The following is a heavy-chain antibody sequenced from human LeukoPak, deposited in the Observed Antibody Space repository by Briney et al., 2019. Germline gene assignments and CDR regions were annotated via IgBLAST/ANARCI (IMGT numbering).Heavy chain of an antibody. J-gene: IGHJ6*02. Sequence: GGSLRLSCAASGFTFSSYAMSWVRQAPGKGLEWVSAISGSGGSTYYADSVKGRFTISRDNSKNTLYLQMNSLRAEDTAVYYCAKLGSGWSKGVYYYYGMDVWGQGITVTVSS. D-gene: IGHD6-19*01. CDR3: AKLGSGWSKGVYYYYGMDV. CDR1: GFTFSSYA. CDR2: ISGSGGST. V-gene: IGHV3-23*01.